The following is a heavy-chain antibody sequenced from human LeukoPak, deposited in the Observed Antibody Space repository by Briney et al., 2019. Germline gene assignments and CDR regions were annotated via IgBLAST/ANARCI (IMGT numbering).Heavy chain of an antibody. V-gene: IGHV3-15*07. J-gene: IGHJ4*02. CDR3: TTEGRVAGTQHPFDY. D-gene: IGHD6-19*01. Sequence: KAGGSLRLSCAASGFTFSNAWMNWVRQAPGKGLEWVGRIKSRTDGGTTGFAAPVKGRFTISRADSKNTLYVQMNSLKTEDTAVYYCTTEGRVAGTQHPFDYWGQGTLVTVSS. CDR1: GFTFSNAW. CDR2: IKSRTDGGTT.